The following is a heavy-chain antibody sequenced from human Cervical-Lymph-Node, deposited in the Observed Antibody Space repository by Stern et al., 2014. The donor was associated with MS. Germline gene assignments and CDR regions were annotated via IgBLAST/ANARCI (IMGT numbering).Heavy chain of an antibody. CDR1: GYTFINYD. J-gene: IGHJ6*02. D-gene: IGHD3-16*01. CDR2: MTPNNANT. CDR3: VRGGLSYGYGLDA. V-gene: IGHV1-8*01. Sequence: QVQLVQSGSQVRKPGASVKVSCQASGYTFINYDIFLVRQATGQGLEWMGLMTPNNANTGPAQKFQGRVTMTRNTSISTAYMELSGLRSDDTAVYYCVRGGLSYGYGLDAWGQGTAVIVSS.